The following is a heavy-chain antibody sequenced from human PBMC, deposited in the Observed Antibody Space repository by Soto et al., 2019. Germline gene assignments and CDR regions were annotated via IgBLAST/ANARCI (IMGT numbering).Heavy chain of an antibody. CDR1: GGSISSGRYY. J-gene: IGHJ3*02. Sequence: SETLSLTCTVSGGSISSGRYYWSWIRQHPGKGLEWIGYIYYSGSTYYDPSLKSRVTISVDTSKNQFSLKLSSVTAADTAVYYCASVPDEDIVVVVAASTRRSGAFDIWGQGTIVTVSS. D-gene: IGHD2-15*01. CDR2: IYYSGST. V-gene: IGHV4-31*03. CDR3: ASVPDEDIVVVVAASTRRSGAFDI.